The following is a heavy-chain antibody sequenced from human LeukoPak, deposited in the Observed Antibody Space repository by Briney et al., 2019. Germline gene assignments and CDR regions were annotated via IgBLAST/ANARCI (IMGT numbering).Heavy chain of an antibody. J-gene: IGHJ3*02. V-gene: IGHV3-30*02. D-gene: IGHD6-13*01. CDR3: AKVGSSWDNDAFDI. Sequence: PGGSLRLSCVPSGFTFSRYDMHWVRQAPGKGLEWVAFIRYDGSNKYYADSVKGRFTFSRDNCKNTLYLQMNSLRAEDTAVYYCAKVGSSWDNDAFDIWGQGTMVTVSS. CDR2: IRYDGSNK. CDR1: GFTFSRYD.